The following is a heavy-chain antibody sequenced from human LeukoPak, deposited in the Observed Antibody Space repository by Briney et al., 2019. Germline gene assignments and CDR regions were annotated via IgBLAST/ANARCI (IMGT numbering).Heavy chain of an antibody. Sequence: GGSLRLSCAASGFTFGSYSMNWVRQAPGKGLEWVSYISSTSGAIYYADSVKGRFTISRDNAKNSLYLQMNSLRAEDTAVYYCARKTYYYDSSDYGWFDPWGQGILVTVSS. V-gene: IGHV3-48*04. CDR3: ARKTYYYDSSDYGWFDP. J-gene: IGHJ5*02. D-gene: IGHD3-22*01. CDR2: ISSTSGAI. CDR1: GFTFGSYS.